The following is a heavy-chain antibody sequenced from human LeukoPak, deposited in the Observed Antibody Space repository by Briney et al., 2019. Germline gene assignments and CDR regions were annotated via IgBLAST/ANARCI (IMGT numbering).Heavy chain of an antibody. CDR1: GYTFTSYA. D-gene: IGHD6-13*01. V-gene: IGHV1-3*01. CDR2: INAGNGNT. J-gene: IGHJ4*02. CDR3: TREGAAEAKNFDY. Sequence: GASVKVSCKASGYTFTSYAMHWVRQAPGQRLEWMGWINAGNGNTKYSQKFQGRVTITRDTSASTAYMELSSLRSDDTAVYYCTREGAAEAKNFDYWGQGTLVTVSS.